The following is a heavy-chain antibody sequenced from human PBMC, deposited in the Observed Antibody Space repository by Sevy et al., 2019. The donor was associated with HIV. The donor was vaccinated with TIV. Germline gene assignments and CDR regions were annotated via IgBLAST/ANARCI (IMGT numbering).Heavy chain of an antibody. Sequence: ETLSLTCTVSGGSVSSGSYYWSWIRQPPGKGLEWIGYIYYSGSTNYNPSLKSRVTISVDTSKNQFSLKLSSVTAADTAVYYCARDSSGSKGDWFDPWGQGTLVTVSS. D-gene: IGHD6-19*01. V-gene: IGHV4-61*01. J-gene: IGHJ5*02. CDR1: GGSVSSGSYY. CDR2: IYYSGST. CDR3: ARDSSGSKGDWFDP.